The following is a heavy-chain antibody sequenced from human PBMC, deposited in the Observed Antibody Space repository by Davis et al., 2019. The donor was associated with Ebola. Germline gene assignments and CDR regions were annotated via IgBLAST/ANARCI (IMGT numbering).Heavy chain of an antibody. V-gene: IGHV3-21*04. CDR2: ISSSSSYI. Sequence: GESLKISCAASGFTFSSYSMNWVRQAPGKGLEWVSSISSSSSYIYYADSVKGRFTISRDNAKNSLYLQMNSLRTEDTALYYCAKGGDYFDYWGQGTLVTVSS. CDR1: GFTFSSYS. D-gene: IGHD3-16*01. J-gene: IGHJ4*02. CDR3: AKGGDYFDY.